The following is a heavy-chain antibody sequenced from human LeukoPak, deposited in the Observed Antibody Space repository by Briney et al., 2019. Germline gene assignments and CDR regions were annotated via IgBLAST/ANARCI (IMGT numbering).Heavy chain of an antibody. J-gene: IGHJ5*02. D-gene: IGHD5-24*01. CDR2: ISWNSGSI. V-gene: IGHV3-9*01. CDR1: GFTFDDYA. Sequence: GGSLRLSCAASGFTFDDYAMHWVRQAPGKGLEWVSGISWNSGSIGYADSVKGRFTISRDNAKNSLYLQMNSLRAEDTALYYCAKAISLWGWFDPWGQGTLVIVSS. CDR3: AKAISLWGWFDP.